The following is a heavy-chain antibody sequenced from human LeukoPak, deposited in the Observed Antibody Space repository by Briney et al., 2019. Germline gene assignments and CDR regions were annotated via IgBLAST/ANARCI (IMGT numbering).Heavy chain of an antibody. J-gene: IGHJ3*02. Sequence: GASVRVSCRASGYTFTGYYMHWVRQAPGQGLEWMGWINPNSGGTNYAQKFQGRVTMTRDTSISTAYMELRSLRSDDTAVYYCARPVGGSAFDIWGQGTMVTVSS. CDR3: ARPVGGSAFDI. D-gene: IGHD3-10*01. V-gene: IGHV1-2*02. CDR2: INPNSGGT. CDR1: GYTFTGYY.